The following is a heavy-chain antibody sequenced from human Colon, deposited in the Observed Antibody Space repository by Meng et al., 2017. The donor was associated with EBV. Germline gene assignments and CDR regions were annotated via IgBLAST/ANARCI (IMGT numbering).Heavy chain of an antibody. J-gene: IGHJ4*02. CDR3: ARVRVIPAAVGFDY. D-gene: IGHD2-2*01. Sequence: QVLLRGSGPGLVAPSGTLALTCAVSGGPISTSDWWSGVRQPPGKGLEWIGEIYRGGGTNYNPSFKSRVTISVDTSNNHFSLKLSYVTAADTAVYYCARVRVIPAAVGFDYWGQGTLVTVSS. V-gene: IGHV4-4*02. CDR1: GGPISTSDW. CDR2: IYRGGGT.